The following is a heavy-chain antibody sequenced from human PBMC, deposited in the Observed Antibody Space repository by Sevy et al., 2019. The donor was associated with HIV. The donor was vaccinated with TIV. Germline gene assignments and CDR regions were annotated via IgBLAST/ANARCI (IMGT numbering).Heavy chain of an antibody. Sequence: SETLSLTCTVSGGSISSSSYYWGWIRQPPGKGLEWIGSIYYSGSTYYNPSLKSRVTISVDTSKNQFSLKLGSVTAADTAVDYCARHEVVSIVVVVAATPQGDYFDYWGQGTLVTVSS. CDR2: IYYSGST. J-gene: IGHJ4*02. D-gene: IGHD2-15*01. CDR1: GGSISSSSYY. CDR3: ARHEVVSIVVVVAATPQGDYFDY. V-gene: IGHV4-39*01.